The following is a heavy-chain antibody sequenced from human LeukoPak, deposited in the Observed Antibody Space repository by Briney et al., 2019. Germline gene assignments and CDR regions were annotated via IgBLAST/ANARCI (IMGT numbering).Heavy chain of an antibody. J-gene: IGHJ4*02. CDR3: ASGGGYSYELDY. D-gene: IGHD5-18*01. CDR2: INHSGST. Sequence: SETLSLTCAVYGGSFSGYYWSWIRQPPGKGLEWIGEINHSGSTNYNPSLKSRVTISVDTSKNQFSLKLSSVTAADTAVYYCASGGGYSYELDYWGQGTLVTVSS. CDR1: GGSFSGYY. V-gene: IGHV4-34*01.